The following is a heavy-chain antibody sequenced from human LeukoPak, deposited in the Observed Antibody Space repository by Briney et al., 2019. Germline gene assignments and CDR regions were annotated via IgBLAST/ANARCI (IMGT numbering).Heavy chain of an antibody. J-gene: IGHJ4*02. CDR1: GDSVSGVY. CDR3: ARLRGVGATWDY. V-gene: IGHV4-59*08. CDR2: VYYSGDT. Sequence: PSETLSLTCTVSGDSVSGVYWSWIRQPPGKGLEWIGYVYYSGDTNYNPSLKSRVTMSLDTSKNQVSLRLSSVTAADTAVYYCARLRGVGATWDYWGQGTLVTVSS. D-gene: IGHD1-26*01.